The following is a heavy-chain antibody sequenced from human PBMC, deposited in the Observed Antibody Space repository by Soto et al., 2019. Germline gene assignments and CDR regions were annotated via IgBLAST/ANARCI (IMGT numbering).Heavy chain of an antibody. Sequence: QVQLVESGGGVVQPGRSLRLSCAASGFSFRSYAMHWVRQAPGKGLEWVAVMSDDGSDKDYADSVKGRFTISRDNSKNTLYLQMSSLRAEDTAVYYCARASLDTQALEYWGQGTLVTVSS. CDR3: ARASLDTQALEY. CDR2: MSDDGSDK. D-gene: IGHD3-10*01. V-gene: IGHV3-30-3*01. CDR1: GFSFRSYA. J-gene: IGHJ4*02.